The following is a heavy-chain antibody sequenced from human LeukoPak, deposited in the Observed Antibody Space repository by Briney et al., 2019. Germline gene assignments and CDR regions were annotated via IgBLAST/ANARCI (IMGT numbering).Heavy chain of an antibody. Sequence: SETLSLTCTVSGGSISSSSYYWGWIRQPPGKGLEWIGSIYYTGSTYYNPSLKSRVTISVDTSKNQFSLKLSSVTAADTAVYYCARGNFDFDYWGRGTLVTVSS. D-gene: IGHD1-1*01. J-gene: IGHJ4*02. CDR3: ARGNFDFDY. CDR1: GGSISSSSYY. V-gene: IGHV4-39*07. CDR2: IYYTGST.